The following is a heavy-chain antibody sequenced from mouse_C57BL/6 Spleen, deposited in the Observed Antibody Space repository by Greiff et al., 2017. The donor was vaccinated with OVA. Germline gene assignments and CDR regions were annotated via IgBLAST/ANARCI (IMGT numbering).Heavy chain of an antibody. J-gene: IGHJ4*01. CDR3: ARPFITSYAMDY. Sequence: VQLQQSGGGLVKPGGSLKLSCAASGFTFSDYGMHWVRQAPEKGLEWVAYISSGSSTIYYADTVKGRFTISRDNAKNTLFLQMTSLRSEDTAMYYCARPFITSYAMDYWGQGTSVTVSS. CDR1: GFTFSDYG. D-gene: IGHD1-1*01. V-gene: IGHV5-17*01. CDR2: ISSGSSTI.